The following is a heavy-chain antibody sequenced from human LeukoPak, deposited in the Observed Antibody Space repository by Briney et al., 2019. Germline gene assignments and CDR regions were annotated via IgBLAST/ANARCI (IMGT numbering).Heavy chain of an antibody. CDR3: AKDRYSSGPPRNYFDY. Sequence: PGRSLRLSCAASGFTFSSYAMHWVRQAPGKGLEWVAVISYDGSNKYYADSVKGRFAISRDNSKNTLYLQMNSLRAEDTAVYYCAKDRYSSGPPRNYFDYWGQGTLVTVSS. D-gene: IGHD6-19*01. CDR2: ISYDGSNK. V-gene: IGHV3-30*09. J-gene: IGHJ4*02. CDR1: GFTFSSYA.